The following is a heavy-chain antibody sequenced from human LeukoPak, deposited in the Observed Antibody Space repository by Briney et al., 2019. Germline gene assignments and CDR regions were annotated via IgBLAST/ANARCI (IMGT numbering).Heavy chain of an antibody. D-gene: IGHD2-8*01. CDR3: ARGYCANSTCYNFDY. V-gene: IGHV4-59*01. J-gene: IGHJ4*02. CDR1: GGSISNYF. Sequence: SETLPLTCTVSGGSISNYFWNWIRQPPGKGLEWIGYIKTSGSAYCNPSLKSRVTVSVDTSKNQFSLKLSSVTAADTAVYYCARGYCANSTCYNFDYWGQGTLVTVSS. CDR2: IKTSGSA.